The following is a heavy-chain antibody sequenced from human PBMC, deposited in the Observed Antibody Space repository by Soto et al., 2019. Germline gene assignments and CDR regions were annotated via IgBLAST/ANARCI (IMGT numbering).Heavy chain of an antibody. CDR1: GYTFGTYW. J-gene: IGHJ4*02. CDR3: ARHKSGGGSYPFDF. V-gene: IGHV5-10-1*01. Sequence: GDSLKISCQVSGYTFGTYWITWVRPVPGKGLEWMGRIDPRDSYVNYSPSFRGHVTLSVDKSTNTASLKWSSLKASDTAIYYCARHKSGGGSYPFDFWGQGTLVTVSS. D-gene: IGHD3-10*01. CDR2: IDPRDSYV.